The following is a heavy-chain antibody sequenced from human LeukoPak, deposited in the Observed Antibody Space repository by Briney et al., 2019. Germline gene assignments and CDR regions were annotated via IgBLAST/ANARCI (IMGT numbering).Heavy chain of an antibody. CDR3: AGGLDDYYYYGMDV. D-gene: IGHD5-24*01. J-gene: IGHJ6*02. CDR1: GFTFSSYA. V-gene: IGHV3-30*04. CDR2: ISYDGSNK. Sequence: GGSLRLSCAASGFTFSSYAMHWVRQAPGKGLEWVAVISYDGSNKYYADSVKGRFTISRDNSKNTLYLQMNSLRAEDTAVYYCAGGLDDYYYYGMDVWGQGTTVTVSS.